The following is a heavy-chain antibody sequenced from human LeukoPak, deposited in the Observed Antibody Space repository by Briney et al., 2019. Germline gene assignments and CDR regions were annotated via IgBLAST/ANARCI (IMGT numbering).Heavy chain of an antibody. D-gene: IGHD6-6*01. J-gene: IGHJ4*02. CDR3: AREGIEYSSSGDYFDY. Sequence: PGGSLRLSCAASGFTFDDYAMHWVRQAPGKGLEWVAVISYDGSNKYYADSVKGRFTISRDNSKNTLYLQMNSLRAEDTAVYYCAREGIEYSSSGDYFDYWGQGTLVTVSS. V-gene: IGHV3-30-3*01. CDR2: ISYDGSNK. CDR1: GFTFDDYA.